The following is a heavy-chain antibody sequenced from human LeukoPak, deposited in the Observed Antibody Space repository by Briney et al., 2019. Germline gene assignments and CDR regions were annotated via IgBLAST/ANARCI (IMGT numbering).Heavy chain of an antibody. Sequence: AGGSLRLSCAASGFTVSSNYMSWVRQAPGKGLEWVSVIYSGGSTYYADSVKGRFSISRDNSKDTLHLQMNSLRAEDTAVYLCARDSVSNSLDYWGQGTLVTVSS. CDR2: IYSGGST. CDR1: GFTVSSNY. CDR3: ARDSVSNSLDY. V-gene: IGHV3-66*01. D-gene: IGHD4-4*01. J-gene: IGHJ4*02.